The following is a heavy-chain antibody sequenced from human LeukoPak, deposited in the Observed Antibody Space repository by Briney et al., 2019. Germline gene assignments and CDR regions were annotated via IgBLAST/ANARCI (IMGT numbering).Heavy chain of an antibody. D-gene: IGHD3-16*01. CDR3: ARNGGGLDY. CDR1: EFTFSSYD. V-gene: IGHV3-48*03. Sequence: GGSLSLFCAASEFTFSSYDIIWVRQAPGKGLEWVSWITGSGGAVKYTDSVKGQFTISRDNAKKSVYLQTNSLRVEDTAVYYCARNGGGLDYWGQGTLVTVSS. CDR2: ITGSGGAV. J-gene: IGHJ4*01.